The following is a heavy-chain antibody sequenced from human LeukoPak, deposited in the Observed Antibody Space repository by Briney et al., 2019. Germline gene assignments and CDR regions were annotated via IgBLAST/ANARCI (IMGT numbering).Heavy chain of an antibody. CDR2: GYTNGRP. CDR3: ARDRLLGGPSSKYGFDF. V-gene: IGHV4-4*07. J-gene: IGHJ4*02. Sequence: SETLSLTCAVSGGSIGTHYWSWIRQPAGEGLEWIGRGYTNGRPDYNPSLKSRVTMPVDTSKNHFSLKLSSVTAADTAVYYCARDRLLGGPSSKYGFDFWGQGSLVTVSS. CDR1: GGSIGTHY. D-gene: IGHD3-3*01.